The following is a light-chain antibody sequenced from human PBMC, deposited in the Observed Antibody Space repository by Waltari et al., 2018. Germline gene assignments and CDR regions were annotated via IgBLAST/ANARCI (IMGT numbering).Light chain of an antibody. J-gene: IGLJ2*01. CDR1: SGHTSYA. CDR2: VNIDGEH. Sequence: QLLVTQSPSASASLGASVKLTCPLRSGHTSYAIAWHPHQSEKGPRFLMSVNIDGEHTKGDGIPDRFSGSSSGAERYLTIYSLQSEDEADYYCQTWDTNIVVFGGGTKVTVL. V-gene: IGLV4-69*01. CDR3: QTWDTNIVV.